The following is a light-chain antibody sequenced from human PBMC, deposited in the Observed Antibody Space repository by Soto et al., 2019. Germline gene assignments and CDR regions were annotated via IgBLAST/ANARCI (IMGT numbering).Light chain of an antibody. V-gene: IGLV2-14*01. CDR3: ASWDDSLSGYV. J-gene: IGLJ1*01. CDR2: EVR. Sequence: QSALTQPASVSGSPGQSITISCTGTSSDVGGYNYVSWYQQYPGKAPKLMIYEVRNRPSGVPARFSASKSGTSASLAISGLRSEDEADYYCASWDDSLSGYVFGTGTKLTVL. CDR1: SSDVGGYNY.